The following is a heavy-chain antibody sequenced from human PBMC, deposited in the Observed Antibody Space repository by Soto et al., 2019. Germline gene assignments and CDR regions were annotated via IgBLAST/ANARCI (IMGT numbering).Heavy chain of an antibody. CDR2: IWYDGSNK. J-gene: IGHJ6*02. V-gene: IGHV3-33*01. CDR3: ARETGGPLYGMDV. Sequence: QVQLVESGGGVVQPGRSLRLSCAVSGFTFSSYGMHWVRQAPGKGLEWVAVIWYDGSNKYYADSVKGRFTISRDDSKNTLYLQLNSLRAEDTAVYYCARETGGPLYGMDVWGQGTTVTVS. D-gene: IGHD7-27*01. CDR1: GFTFSSYG.